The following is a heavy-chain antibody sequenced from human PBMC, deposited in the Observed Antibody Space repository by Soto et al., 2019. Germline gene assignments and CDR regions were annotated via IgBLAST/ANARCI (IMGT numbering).Heavy chain of an antibody. CDR1: GGTFSNDA. J-gene: IGHJ4*02. CDR2: IIPFFGTP. CDR3: VREVVTETTLGYFDS. V-gene: IGHV1-69*01. D-gene: IGHD2-21*02. Sequence: QVQLVQSGAAVKKSGSSVRVSCTASGGTFSNDAISWVRQVPGQGVEWLGRIIPFFGTPDYSQIFRGRLTITADESTCTAYMDLRSLRSDDTAVYYCVREVVTETTLGYFDSWGQGTLVTVSS.